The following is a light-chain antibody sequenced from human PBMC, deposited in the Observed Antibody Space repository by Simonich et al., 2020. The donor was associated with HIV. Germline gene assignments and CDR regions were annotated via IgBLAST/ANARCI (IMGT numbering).Light chain of an antibody. CDR3: QQYNSHFPT. V-gene: IGKV1-5*03. J-gene: IGKJ1*01. Sequence: DIQMTQSPSSVSASVGDRVTITCRASQGISSWLAWYQQKPGKAPKLLIYKASSLESGVPSTFSGSGSGTEFTLTISSLQPDDFATYYCQQYNSHFPTFGQGTKVEIK. CDR1: QGISSW. CDR2: KAS.